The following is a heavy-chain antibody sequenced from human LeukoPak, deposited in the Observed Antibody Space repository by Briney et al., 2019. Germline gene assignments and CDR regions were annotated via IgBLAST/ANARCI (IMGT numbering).Heavy chain of an antibody. V-gene: IGHV3-11*01. J-gene: IGHJ4*02. CDR3: ARDTRVGATRSDY. Sequence: GGSLRLSCAASGFTFSDYYMSWIRQAPGKGLEWVSYISSSGSTIYYADSVKGRFTISRDNAKNSLYLQMNSLRAEGTAVYYCARDTRVGATRSDYWGQGTLVTVSS. CDR2: ISSSGSTI. CDR1: GFTFSDYY. D-gene: IGHD1-26*01.